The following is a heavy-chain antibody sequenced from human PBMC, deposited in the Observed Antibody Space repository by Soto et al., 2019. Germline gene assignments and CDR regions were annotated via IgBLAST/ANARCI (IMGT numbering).Heavy chain of an antibody. J-gene: IGHJ4*02. CDR2: INHSGST. CDR1: GGSFSGYY. Sequence: PSETLSLTCAVYGGSFSGYYWSWIRQPPGKGLEWIGEINHSGSTNYNPSLKSRVTISVDTSKNQFSLKLSSVTAADTAVYYCARAPMLRFLNLYYFDYWGQGTLVTVS. V-gene: IGHV4-34*01. D-gene: IGHD4-17*01. CDR3: ARAPMLRFLNLYYFDY.